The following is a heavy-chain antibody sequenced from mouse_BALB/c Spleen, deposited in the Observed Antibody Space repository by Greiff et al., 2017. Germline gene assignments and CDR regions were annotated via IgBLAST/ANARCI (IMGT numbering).Heavy chain of an antibody. V-gene: IGHV7-3*02. D-gene: IGHD2-1*01. Sequence: EVKLMESGGGLVQPGGSLRLSCATSGFTFTDYYMSWVRQPPGKALEWLGFIRNKANGYTTEYSASVKGRFTISRDNSQSILYLQMKTLRAEDSATYYCARDNYGNYFDYWGQGTTLTVSS. J-gene: IGHJ2*01. CDR2: IRNKANGYTT. CDR3: ARDNYGNYFDY. CDR1: GFTFTDYY.